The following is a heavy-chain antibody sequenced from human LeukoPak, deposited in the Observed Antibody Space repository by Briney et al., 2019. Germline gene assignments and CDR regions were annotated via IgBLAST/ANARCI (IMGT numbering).Heavy chain of an antibody. Sequence: PGGSLRLSCAASGFTFSSYAMHWVRQAPGKGLEWVAVISYDGSNKYYAGSVKGRFIISRDNAKNTLYLQMNSLRAEDTAVYYCTRPVGSSYTSRDAFDIWGQGTMVTVSS. J-gene: IGHJ3*02. D-gene: IGHD6-6*01. CDR3: TRPVGSSYTSRDAFDI. CDR1: GFTFSSYA. CDR2: ISYDGSNK. V-gene: IGHV3-30-3*01.